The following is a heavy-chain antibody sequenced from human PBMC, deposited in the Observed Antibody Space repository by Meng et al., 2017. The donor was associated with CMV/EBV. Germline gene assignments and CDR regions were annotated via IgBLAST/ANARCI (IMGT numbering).Heavy chain of an antibody. D-gene: IGHD6-13*01. J-gene: IGHJ5*02. Sequence: SVKVSCKASGGTFSSYTISWVRQAPGQGLEWMGRIIPILGIANYAQKFQGRVTITADKSTSTAYMELSSLRSEDTAVYYCARGIAAAGTSGWWFDPWGQGTLVTVSS. CDR1: GGTFSSYT. V-gene: IGHV1-69*02. CDR2: IIPILGIA. CDR3: ARGIAAAGTSGWWFDP.